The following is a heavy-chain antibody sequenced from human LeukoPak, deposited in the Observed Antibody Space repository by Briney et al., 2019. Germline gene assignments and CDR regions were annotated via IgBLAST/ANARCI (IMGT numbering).Heavy chain of an antibody. CDR1: GFTFSTYW. CDR2: IKEDGSEK. V-gene: IGHV3-7*01. CDR3: ASEFHFDY. J-gene: IGHJ4*02. Sequence: GGSLRLSCAASGFTFSTYWTSWVRQAPGKGLEWVANIKEDGSEKYYVDSVKGRFTISRDNAKNSLYLQMNSLRAEDTAVYYCASEFHFDYWGQGTLVIVSS.